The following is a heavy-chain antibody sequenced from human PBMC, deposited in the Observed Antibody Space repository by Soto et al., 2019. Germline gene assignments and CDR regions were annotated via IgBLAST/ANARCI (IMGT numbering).Heavy chain of an antibody. CDR1: GFSFRTYW. J-gene: IGHJ6*03. D-gene: IGHD7-27*01. Sequence: GGSLRLSCGASGFSFRTYWMQWARQAPGKGLEWVSRINNDGSSTDYADSVKGRFTISRDNAKDTLYLQMNSLRAEDTATYYCAMGTMDVWGTGTTVTVS. CDR3: AMGTMDV. CDR2: INNDGSST. V-gene: IGHV3-74*01.